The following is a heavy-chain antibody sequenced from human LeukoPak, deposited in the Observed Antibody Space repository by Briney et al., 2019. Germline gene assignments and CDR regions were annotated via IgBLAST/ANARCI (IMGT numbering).Heavy chain of an antibody. Sequence: GASVKVSCKASGYTFNNYYMYWVRQAPGQGLEWMGMINPSGGGTSYAQKFQGRVTVTRDTSTRTVYMEVSSLKPEDTAVYYCARQGAYSSAIGMGYWGQGTLVTVSS. CDR3: ARQGAYSSAIGMGY. D-gene: IGHD6-19*01. CDR1: GYTFNNYY. V-gene: IGHV1-46*02. J-gene: IGHJ4*02. CDR2: INPSGGGT.